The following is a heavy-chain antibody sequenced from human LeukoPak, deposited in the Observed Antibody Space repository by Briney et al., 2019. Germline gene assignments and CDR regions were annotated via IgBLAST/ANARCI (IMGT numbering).Heavy chain of an antibody. CDR1: GFTFSTYA. V-gene: IGHV3-23*01. D-gene: IGHD3-10*01. CDR3: ATVEPFYYARGFDY. CDR2: ISDSGSST. J-gene: IGHJ4*02. Sequence: GGSRRLSCAASGFTFSTYAMSWVRQAPGKGLEWVSAISDSGSSTYYADSVKGRFTISRDHSKNTLYLQMNSLRAGDTAVYYCATVEPFYYARGFDYWGQGTLVTVSS.